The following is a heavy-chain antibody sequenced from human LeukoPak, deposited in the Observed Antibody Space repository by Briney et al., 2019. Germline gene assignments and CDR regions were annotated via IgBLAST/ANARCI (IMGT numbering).Heavy chain of an antibody. V-gene: IGHV1-46*01. CDR2: INPSGTGT. CDR1: GYTFTGHY. CDR3: ARDNSYGDITWWFDP. J-gene: IGHJ5*02. Sequence: GASVKVSCKASGYTFTGHYMHWVRQAPGQGLEWMGFINPSGTGTLYTQKFQGRVTMTRDTSTSTDYMELSSLRSEDAAVYYCARDNSYGDITWWFDPWGQGTLVTVSS. D-gene: IGHD2-15*01.